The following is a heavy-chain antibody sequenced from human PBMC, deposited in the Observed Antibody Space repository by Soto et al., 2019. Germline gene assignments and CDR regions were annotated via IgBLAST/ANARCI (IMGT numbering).Heavy chain of an antibody. V-gene: IGHV3-33*01. CDR2: IWYDGSNK. CDR3: AADSSSRYYFDY. Sequence: GSLRLSCAASGFTFSSYGMHWVRQAPGKGLEWVAVIWYDGSNKYYADSVKGRFTISRDNSKNTLYLKMNSLRAEDTAVYYCAADSSSRYYFDYWGQGTLVTVSS. J-gene: IGHJ4*02. CDR1: GFTFSSYG. D-gene: IGHD6-13*01.